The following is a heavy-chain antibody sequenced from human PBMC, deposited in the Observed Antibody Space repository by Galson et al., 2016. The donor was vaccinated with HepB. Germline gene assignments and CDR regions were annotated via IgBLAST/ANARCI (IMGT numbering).Heavy chain of an antibody. CDR3: FRVPRYYADYSSGVGDC. J-gene: IGHJ4*02. Sequence: SLRLSCAASGFPFSSYAMSWVRQAPGKGLAWVSTISGAGTASYAYSVTGRFTISRDNSKNTLDPQMDSLRVEDTALYFCFRVPRYYADYSSGVGDCWGQGTLLTVSS. V-gene: IGHV3-23*01. D-gene: IGHD4-17*01. CDR2: ISGAGTA. CDR1: GFPFSSYA.